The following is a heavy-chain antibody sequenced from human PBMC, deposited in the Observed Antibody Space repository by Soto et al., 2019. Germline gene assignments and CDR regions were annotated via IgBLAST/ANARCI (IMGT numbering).Heavy chain of an antibody. D-gene: IGHD5-18*01. V-gene: IGHV5-51*01. CDR2: IYPGDSDT. Sequence: GESLKISCKASGYSFTTYWIGWVRQMPGKGLEWMGIIYPGDSDTSYSPSFQGQVTISADKSINTAYLQWSSLKASDTAMYYCSRQQYNYGHLSYFDPWCQGTLVTVSS. CDR3: SRQQYNYGHLSYFDP. CDR1: GYSFTTYW. J-gene: IGHJ5*02.